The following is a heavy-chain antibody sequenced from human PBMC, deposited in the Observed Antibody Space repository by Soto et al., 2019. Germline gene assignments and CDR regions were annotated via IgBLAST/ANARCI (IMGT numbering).Heavy chain of an antibody. V-gene: IGHV4-59*01. CDR2: IYYSGST. CDR1: GGSISSYY. CDR3: ARADYSILFDY. J-gene: IGHJ4*02. D-gene: IGHD4-4*01. Sequence: SETLSLTCTVSGGSISSYYWSWIRQPPGKGLEWIGYIYYSGSTNYNPSLKSRVTISVDTSKNQFSLKLSSVTAADTAVYYRARADYSILFDYWGQGTLVTVSS.